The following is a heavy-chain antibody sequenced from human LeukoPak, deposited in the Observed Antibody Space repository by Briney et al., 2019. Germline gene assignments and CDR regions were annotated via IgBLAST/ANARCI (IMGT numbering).Heavy chain of an antibody. CDR3: ARDPGYGSSGWSDRYYYYYGMDV. Sequence: SVKVSCKASGGTFSSYAISWVRQAPGQGLEWMGGIIPIFGTANYAQKFQGRVTITADESTSTAYMELSSLRSEDTAVYYCARDPGYGSSGWSDRYYYYYGMDVWGQGTTVTVSS. V-gene: IGHV1-69*13. CDR2: IIPIFGTA. CDR1: GGTFSSYA. D-gene: IGHD6-19*01. J-gene: IGHJ6*02.